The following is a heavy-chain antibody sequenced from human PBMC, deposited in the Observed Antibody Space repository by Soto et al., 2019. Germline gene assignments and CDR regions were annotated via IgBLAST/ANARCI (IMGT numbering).Heavy chain of an antibody. CDR3: AREGALDV. J-gene: IGHJ6*04. V-gene: IGHV3-48*01. Sequence: EVQLVESGGTLVQPGGSLRLSCAASGFTFSSYSMNWVRQGPGKGLEWVSYITSSSSTMYYADSVKGRFTISRGDAKNSLYLQMNSLRAEDTAVYYCAREGALDVWGKGTTVTVSS. CDR1: GFTFSSYS. CDR2: ITSSSSTM.